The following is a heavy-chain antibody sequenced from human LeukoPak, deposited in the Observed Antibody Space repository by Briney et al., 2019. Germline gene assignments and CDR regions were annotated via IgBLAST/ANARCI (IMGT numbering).Heavy chain of an antibody. CDR3: ARGGVRGVFSPPLPYFDY. CDR1: GGSFSGYY. CDR2: INHSGST. V-gene: IGHV4-34*01. J-gene: IGHJ4*02. Sequence: PSETLSLTCAVYGGSFSGYYWSWIRQPPGKGLEWIGEINHSGSTNYNPSLKSRVTISVDTSKNQFSLKLSSVTAADTAVYYCARGGVRGVFSPPLPYFDYWGQGTLVTVSS. D-gene: IGHD3-10*02.